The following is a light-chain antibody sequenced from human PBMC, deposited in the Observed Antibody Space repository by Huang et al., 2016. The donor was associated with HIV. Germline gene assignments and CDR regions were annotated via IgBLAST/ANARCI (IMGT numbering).Light chain of an antibody. V-gene: IGKV3-11*01. J-gene: IGKJ4*01. CDR3: QQRNNWPT. CDR2: DAS. Sequence: EIVLTQSPATLSLSPGETATLSCRASQSVSSYLTWYQQKPGQAPRLLIYDASTRATGIPARFSGSGSGSDFTLTISSLEPEDCAVYYCQQRNNWPTCGGGTKVEIK. CDR1: QSVSSY.